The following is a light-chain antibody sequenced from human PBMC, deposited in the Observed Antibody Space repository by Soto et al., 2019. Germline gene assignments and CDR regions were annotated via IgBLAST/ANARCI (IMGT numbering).Light chain of an antibody. CDR1: SSDVGAYDH. CDR2: EVT. J-gene: IGLJ1*01. V-gene: IGLV2-8*01. Sequence: QSALTQPPSASGSPGQSVTIPCTGTSSDVGAYDHVSWYQQHPGKAPKLIIYEVTKRPAGVPDRFSGSKSGNTASLTVSGLQAEDEAYYYCSSDAGNYNYVFGTGTKLTVL. CDR3: SSDAGNYNYV.